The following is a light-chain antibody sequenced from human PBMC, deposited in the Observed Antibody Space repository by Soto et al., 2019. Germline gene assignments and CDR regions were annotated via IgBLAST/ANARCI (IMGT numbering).Light chain of an antibody. Sequence: QSALTQPASVSGSPGKSITISCTGTSGDVGSYNLVSWYQHHPGKAPKLMIYEGSKRPSGVSNRFSGSKSGSTASLTISGLQAEDEADYYCCSYARSSTYVFGTGTKLTVL. CDR1: SGDVGSYNL. CDR2: EGS. V-gene: IGLV2-23*01. J-gene: IGLJ1*01. CDR3: CSYARSSTYV.